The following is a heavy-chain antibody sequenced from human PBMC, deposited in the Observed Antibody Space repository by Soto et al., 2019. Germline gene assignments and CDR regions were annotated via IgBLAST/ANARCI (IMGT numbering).Heavy chain of an antibody. CDR1: GGTFSSYA. Sequence: QVPLVQSGAEVKKPGSSVKVSCKASGGTFSSYAISWVRQAPGQGLEWMGGIIPIFGTANYAQKFQGRVTITADESTSTAYMEPSSLRSEDTAVYYCARGGADYYDSSGYPPFDYWGQGTLVTVSS. J-gene: IGHJ4*02. CDR2: IIPIFGTA. V-gene: IGHV1-69*01. CDR3: ARGGADYYDSSGYPPFDY. D-gene: IGHD3-22*01.